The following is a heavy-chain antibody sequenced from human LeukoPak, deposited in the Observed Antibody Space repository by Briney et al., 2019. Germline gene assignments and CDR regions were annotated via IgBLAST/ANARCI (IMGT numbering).Heavy chain of an antibody. V-gene: IGHV3-43*02. J-gene: IGHJ4*02. CDR3: ACSGYHQPYFDY. CDR1: GYTFGDYT. D-gene: IGHD3-22*01. Sequence: AGSLRLSCAASGYTFGDYTKHWGCQPPGQGLELVSLISGDGGSTYYADSVKGRFTISRDYSKNALYLQMNSLRTEDTALYYCACSGYHQPYFDYWGQGTLVTVSS. CDR2: ISGDGGST.